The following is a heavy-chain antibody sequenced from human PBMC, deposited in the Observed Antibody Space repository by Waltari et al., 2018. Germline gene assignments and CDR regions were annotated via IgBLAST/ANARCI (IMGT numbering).Heavy chain of an antibody. J-gene: IGHJ6*02. CDR1: GYTFTSYA. CDR3: ARGDYGMDV. CDR2: INAGNGNT. Sequence: QVQLVQSGAEVKKPGASVKVSCKASGYTFTSYAMHWVRQAPGQRLEWVGWINAGNGNTKYSQKCQGSVTITRDTSASTAYMELSSLRSEDTAVYYCARGDYGMDVWGQGTTVTVSS. V-gene: IGHV1-3*01.